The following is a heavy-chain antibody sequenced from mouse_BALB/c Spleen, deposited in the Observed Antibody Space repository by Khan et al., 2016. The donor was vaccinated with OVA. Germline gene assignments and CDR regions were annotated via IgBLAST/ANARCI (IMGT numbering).Heavy chain of an antibody. CDR3: ARGYDFFAY. J-gene: IGHJ3*01. V-gene: IGHV1-26*01. CDR2: VNPNTGGS. Sequence: VQLKESGPDLVKPGASVKLSCKASGYSFTLYYMTWVKQSHGKNLEWIGRVNPNTGGSDYTQEFKGKAILTVDKSSNTAYMELHSLTSEDSAVYYCARGYDFFAYWGQGTLVTVSA. D-gene: IGHD2-14*01. CDR1: GYSFTLYY.